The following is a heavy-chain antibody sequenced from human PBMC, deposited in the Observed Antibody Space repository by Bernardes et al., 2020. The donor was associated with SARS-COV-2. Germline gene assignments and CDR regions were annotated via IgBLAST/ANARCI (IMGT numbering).Heavy chain of an antibody. D-gene: IGHD6-19*01. CDR1: GFTFSSYG. CDR2: IWYDGSNK. J-gene: IGHJ6*02. CDR3: AREYSSGWTTSHYYYGMDV. V-gene: IGHV3-33*01. Sequence: GGSLRLSCAASGFTFSSYGMHWVRQAPGKGLEWVAVIWYDGSNKYYADSVKGRFTISRDNSKNTLYLQMNSLRAEDTAVYYCAREYSSGWTTSHYYYGMDVWGQGTTVTVSS.